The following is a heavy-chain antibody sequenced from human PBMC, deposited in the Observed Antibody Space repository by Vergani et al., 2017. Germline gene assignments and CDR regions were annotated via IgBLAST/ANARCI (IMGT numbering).Heavy chain of an antibody. D-gene: IGHD6-19*01. J-gene: IGHJ4*02. V-gene: IGHV3-53*04. Sequence: EVQLVESGGGLVQPGGSLRLSCAASGFTVSSNYMSWVRQAPGKGLEWVSVIYSGGSTYYADSVKGRFTISRHNSKNTLYLQMNSLRAEDTALYYCAKDRYSSGWYPNDWGQGTLVTVSS. CDR2: IYSGGST. CDR1: GFTVSSNY. CDR3: AKDRYSSGWYPND.